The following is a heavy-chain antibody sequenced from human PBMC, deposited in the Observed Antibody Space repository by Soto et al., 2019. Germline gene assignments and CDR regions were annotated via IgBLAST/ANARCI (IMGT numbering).Heavy chain of an antibody. CDR1: GGTFSSYA. CDR3: ARGGPRRGYSYGPFDY. J-gene: IGHJ4*02. Sequence: QVQLVQSGAEVKKPGSSVKVSCKASGGTFSSYAISWVRQAPGQGLEWMGGIIPIFGTANYAQKFQGRVTITADESTSTAYMELSSLRSEDTDVYYCARGGPRRGYSYGPFDYWGQGTLVTVSS. D-gene: IGHD5-18*01. CDR2: IIPIFGTA. V-gene: IGHV1-69*01.